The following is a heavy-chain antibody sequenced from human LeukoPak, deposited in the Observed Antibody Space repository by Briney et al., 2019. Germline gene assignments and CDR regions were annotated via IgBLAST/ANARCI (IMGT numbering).Heavy chain of an antibody. Sequence: ASVKVSCKASGYTFTGYYMHWVRQAPGQGLEWMGWINPNSGGTNYAQKFQGWVTMTRDTSISTAYMELSRLRSDDTAVYYCARIHTYSSSWHGAFVYYYYGMDVWGQGTTVTVSS. J-gene: IGHJ6*02. V-gene: IGHV1-2*04. D-gene: IGHD6-13*01. CDR3: ARIHTYSSSWHGAFVYYYYGMDV. CDR2: INPNSGGT. CDR1: GYTFTGYY.